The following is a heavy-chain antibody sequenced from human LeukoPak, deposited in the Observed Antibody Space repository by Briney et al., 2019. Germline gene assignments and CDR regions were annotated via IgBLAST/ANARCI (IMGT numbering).Heavy chain of an antibody. J-gene: IGHJ6*03. Sequence: PSQTLSLTCTVSGGSISSGGYYWSWIRQPPGKGLEWIGYIYHSGSTYYNPSLKSRVTISVDRSKNQFSLKLSSVTAADTAVYYCARVRGRPSYYYYYMDVWGKGTTVTVSS. CDR3: ARVRGRPSYYYYYMDV. V-gene: IGHV4-30-2*01. CDR1: GGSISSGGYY. CDR2: IYHSGST. D-gene: IGHD3-10*01.